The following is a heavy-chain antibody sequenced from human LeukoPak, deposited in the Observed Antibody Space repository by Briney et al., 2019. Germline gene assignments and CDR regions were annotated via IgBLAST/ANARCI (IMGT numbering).Heavy chain of an antibody. V-gene: IGHV4-39*01. J-gene: IGHJ4*02. CDR1: GGSISSSSYY. CDR3: ARRYYDSSGYNYYFDY. CDR2: IYYSGST. Sequence: SETLSLTCTVSGGSISSSSYYWGWIRQPPGEGLEWIGSIYYSGSTYYNPSLKSRVTISVDTSKNQFSLKLSSVTAADTAVYYCARRYYDSSGYNYYFDYWGQETLVTVSS. D-gene: IGHD3-22*01.